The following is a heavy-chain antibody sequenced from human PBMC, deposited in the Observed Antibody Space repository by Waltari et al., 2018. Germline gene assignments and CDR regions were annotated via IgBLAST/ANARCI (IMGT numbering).Heavy chain of an antibody. CDR3: ARGGVRFLEWFLDY. Sequence: QVQLQESGPGLVKPSETLSLTCTVSGGSISSHYWSWIRQPPGKGLEWIGYIYYSGSTNYNPSLKSRVTISVDTSKNQFSLKLSSVTAADTAVYHCARGGVRFLEWFLDYWGQGTLVTVSS. D-gene: IGHD3-3*01. CDR1: GGSISSHY. V-gene: IGHV4-59*11. J-gene: IGHJ4*02. CDR2: IYYSGST.